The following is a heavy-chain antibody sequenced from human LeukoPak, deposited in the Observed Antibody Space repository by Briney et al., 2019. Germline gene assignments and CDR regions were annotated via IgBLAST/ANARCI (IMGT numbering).Heavy chain of an antibody. J-gene: IGHJ3*02. V-gene: IGHV4-34*01. Sequence: SETLSLTCAVYGGSFSGYYWSWIRQPPGKGLEWIGEINHSGSTNYNPSLKSRVTISVDTSKNQFSLKLSSVTAADTAVYYCARERMYYYDSSGYYSHAFDIWGQGTMVTVSS. D-gene: IGHD3-22*01. CDR2: INHSGST. CDR1: GGSFSGYY. CDR3: ARERMYYYDSSGYYSHAFDI.